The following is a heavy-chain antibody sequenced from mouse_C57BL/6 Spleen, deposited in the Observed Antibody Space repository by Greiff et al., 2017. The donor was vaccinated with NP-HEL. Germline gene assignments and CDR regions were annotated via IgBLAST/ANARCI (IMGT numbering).Heavy chain of an antibody. CDR3: ASGKEDYFDY. CDR1: GYSITSGYD. V-gene: IGHV3-1*01. J-gene: IGHJ2*01. Sequence: EVQRVESGPGMVKPSQSLSLTCTVTGYSITSGYDWHWIRHFPGNKLEWMGYISYSGSTNYNPSLKSRISITHDTSKNHFFLKLNSVTTEDTATYYCASGKEDYFDYWGQGTTLTVSS. CDR2: ISYSGST.